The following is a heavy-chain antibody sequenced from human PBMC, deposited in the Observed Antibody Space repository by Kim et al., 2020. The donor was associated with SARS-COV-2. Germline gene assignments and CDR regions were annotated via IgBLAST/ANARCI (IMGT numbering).Heavy chain of an antibody. Sequence: ASVKVSCKASGYTFPSSDINWIRQATGQGLEWMGWMNPNSGNTGYAQKFQGRVTMTRNTSISTAYMELSSLTSDDTAVFYCARTPGSGSYSLPYYFDQWGQGTLVTVSS. V-gene: IGHV1-8*01. J-gene: IGHJ4*02. CDR2: MNPNSGNT. CDR3: ARTPGSGSYSLPYYFDQ. CDR1: GYTFPSSD. D-gene: IGHD3-10*01.